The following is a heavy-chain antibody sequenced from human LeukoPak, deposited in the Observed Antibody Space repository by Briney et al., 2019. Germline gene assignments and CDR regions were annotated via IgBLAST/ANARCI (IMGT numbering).Heavy chain of an antibody. CDR1: GGSINNTLFY. D-gene: IGHD3-16*01. J-gene: IGHJ4*02. CDR3: ARISRWGPN. CDR2: VYYDGIN. Sequence: SETLSLTCTVSGGSINNTLFYWGWIRQPPGKGLEWIGTVYYDGINYSSPSLKSRVATSVDTSKNQFSLRLSSVTAADTAVYDCARISRWGPNWGQGILVTVSS. V-gene: IGHV4-39*07.